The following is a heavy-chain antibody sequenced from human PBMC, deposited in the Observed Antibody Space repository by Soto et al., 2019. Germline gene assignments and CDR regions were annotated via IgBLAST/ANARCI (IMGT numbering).Heavy chain of an antibody. D-gene: IGHD3-22*01. CDR3: ARGSYYYDSSGYYHY. V-gene: IGHV4-34*01. J-gene: IGHJ4*02. CDR1: GGSFSGNY. CDR2: INDSGST. Sequence: SETLSLTCAVYGGSFSGNYWSWIRQPPGKGLEWIGEINDSGSTNYNPSLKNRVTISKDKSKNQLSLKVSSVTAADTAVYYCARGSYYYDSSGYYHYWGQGALVTVSS.